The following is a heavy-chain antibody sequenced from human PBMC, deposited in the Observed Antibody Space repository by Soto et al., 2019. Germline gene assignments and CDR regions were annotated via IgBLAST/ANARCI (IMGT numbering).Heavy chain of an antibody. J-gene: IGHJ3*01. CDR1: GFSLTTRGVG. Sequence: QITLKESGPTLVKPTQTLTLTCTFSGFSLTTRGVGVAWIRQPPGKALEWLAVIYWDDDKRYSPSLRSRLSITKDTSRNQVVLTMTYMDHVDTATYHCTPLLITDGGTIGDDAFDFWGQGTMVTVSS. D-gene: IGHD1-7*01. CDR2: IYWDDDK. V-gene: IGHV2-5*02. CDR3: TPLLITDGGTIGDDAFDF.